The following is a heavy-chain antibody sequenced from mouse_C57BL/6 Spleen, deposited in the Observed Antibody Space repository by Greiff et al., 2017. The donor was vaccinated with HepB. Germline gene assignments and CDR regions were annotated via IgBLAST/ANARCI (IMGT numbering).Heavy chain of an antibody. D-gene: IGHD1-1*01. CDR3: ARIATVVASWYFDV. CDR1: GFSLSTFGMG. CDR2: IWWDDDK. Sequence: QVTLKECGPGILQPSQTLSLTCSFSGFSLSTFGMGVGWIRQPSGKGLEWLAHIWWDDDKYYNPALKSRLTISKDTSKNQVFLKIANVDTADTATYYCARIATVVASWYFDVWGTGTTVTVSS. V-gene: IGHV8-8*01. J-gene: IGHJ1*03.